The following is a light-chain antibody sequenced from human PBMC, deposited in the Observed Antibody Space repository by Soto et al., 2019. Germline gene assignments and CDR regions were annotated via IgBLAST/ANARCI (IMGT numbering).Light chain of an antibody. CDR1: PSVSSY. V-gene: IGKV3-11*01. CDR3: QQRSNWPGT. J-gene: IGKJ1*01. Sequence: EIVLTQSPATLSLSPGKRATLSCRASPSVSSYLAWYQQKPGQAPRLLIYNASNRATGIPDRFSGSGSGTDFSLTISSLEPEDCAVYYGQQRSNWPGTFGQGTKVEIK. CDR2: NAS.